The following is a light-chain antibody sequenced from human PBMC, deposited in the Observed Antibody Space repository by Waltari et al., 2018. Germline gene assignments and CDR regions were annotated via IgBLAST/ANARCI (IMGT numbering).Light chain of an antibody. Sequence: DIQMTQSPSSLSASVGDRVTITCQASQDISNYLNWYQQKPGKDPKLLIYDASNLETGVPSRFSGSGSGTDFTFTISSLQPEDIATYYCQQYDNLPGTFGQGTKLEIK. CDR2: DAS. CDR3: QQYDNLPGT. CDR1: QDISNY. V-gene: IGKV1-33*01. J-gene: IGKJ2*01.